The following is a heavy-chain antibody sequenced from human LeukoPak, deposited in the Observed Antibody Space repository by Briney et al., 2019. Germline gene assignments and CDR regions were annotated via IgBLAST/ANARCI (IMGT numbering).Heavy chain of an antibody. CDR2: ISAYNGNT. Sequence: ASVKVSCKASGYTFTSYGIRWVRQAPGQGLEWMGRISAYNGNTNYAQKLRGRVTMTTDTSTSTAYMELRSLRSDDTAVYYCARAAVVTAVGDYWGQGTLVTVSS. CDR1: GYTFTSYG. D-gene: IGHD2-21*02. J-gene: IGHJ4*02. V-gene: IGHV1-18*01. CDR3: ARAAVVTAVGDY.